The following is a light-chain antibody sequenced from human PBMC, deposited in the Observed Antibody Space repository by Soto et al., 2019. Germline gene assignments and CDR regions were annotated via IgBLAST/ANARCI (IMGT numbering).Light chain of an antibody. Sequence: DFQMTQSPSSLSASVGDIVTITCRASQGIGKYLAWYQQKPGKAPKLLIYKASTLKSGVPSRFSGSGSGTEFTLTISSLQPDDFATYYCQHYNSYSEAFGQGTKVDIK. CDR1: QGIGKY. CDR2: KAS. V-gene: IGKV1-5*03. J-gene: IGKJ1*01. CDR3: QHYNSYSEA.